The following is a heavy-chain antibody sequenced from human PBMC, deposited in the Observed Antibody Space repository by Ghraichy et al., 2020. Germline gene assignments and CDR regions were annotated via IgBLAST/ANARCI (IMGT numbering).Heavy chain of an antibody. CDR3: ARVGARAAAGVIDY. CDR2: LYYGASS. CDR1: GGSIGSSGYY. V-gene: IGHV4-39*01. D-gene: IGHD6-13*01. Sequence: SETLPLTCTVSGGSIGSSGYYWGWIRQPPGKGLEWIGSLYYGASSYYNPSLKSRVTISMYTPNNQFSLKLSSVTAADTAIYYCARVGARAAAGVIDYWGQGALVTVSS. J-gene: IGHJ4*02.